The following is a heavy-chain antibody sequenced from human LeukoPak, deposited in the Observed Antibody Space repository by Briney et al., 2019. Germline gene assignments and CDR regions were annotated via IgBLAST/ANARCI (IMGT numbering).Heavy chain of an antibody. J-gene: IGHJ4*02. D-gene: IGHD3-16*01. CDR2: INNDGSST. CDR1: GDTFGSYC. CDR3: VRDNGGEHL. Sequence: EGSLRLSCAACGDTFGSYCMYWVRQAPGKGLVWVSCINNDGSSTIYADSVKGRFTISRDNAKNTLYLQMNSLRDDDTAVYYCVRDNGGEHLWGQGTLVTVSS. V-gene: IGHV3-74*01.